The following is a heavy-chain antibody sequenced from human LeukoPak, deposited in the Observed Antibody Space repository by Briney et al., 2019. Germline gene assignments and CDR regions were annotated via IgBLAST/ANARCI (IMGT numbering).Heavy chain of an antibody. CDR2: ISYDGGNK. Sequence: GGSLRLSCAASGFTFSSYGMHWVRQAPGKGLEWVAVISYDGGNKYYADSVKGRFTISRDNSKNTLYLQMNSLRAEDTAVYYCAKDATGSYYYMDVWGKGTTVTVSS. D-gene: IGHD3-10*01. CDR1: GFTFSSYG. CDR3: AKDATGSYYYMDV. V-gene: IGHV3-30*18. J-gene: IGHJ6*03.